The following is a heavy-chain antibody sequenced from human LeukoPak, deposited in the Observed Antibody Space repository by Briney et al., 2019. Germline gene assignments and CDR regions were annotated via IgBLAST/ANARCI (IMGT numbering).Heavy chain of an antibody. CDR2: INPSGGST. Sequence: ASVKVSCKASGYTFTSYDINWVRQATGQGLEWMGIINPSGGSTSYAQKFQGRVTMTRDTSTSTVYMELSSLRSEDTAVYYCARDSGDSSGYYPHYFDYWGQGTLVTVSS. CDR3: ARDSGDSSGYYPHYFDY. J-gene: IGHJ4*02. CDR1: GYTFTSYD. D-gene: IGHD3-22*01. V-gene: IGHV1-46*01.